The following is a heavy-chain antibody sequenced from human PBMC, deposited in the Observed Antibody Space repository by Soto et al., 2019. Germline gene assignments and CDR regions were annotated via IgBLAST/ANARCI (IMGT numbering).Heavy chain of an antibody. Sequence: ASVKVSCKASGYTFTSYGISWVRQAPGQGLEWMGWISAYNVNTNYAQKLQGRVTMTTDTSTSTAYMELRSLRSDDTAVHYCARMAETTGYYYYGMDVWGQGTTVTVSS. CDR1: GYTFTSYG. J-gene: IGHJ6*02. CDR3: ARMAETTGYYYYGMDV. CDR2: ISAYNVNT. V-gene: IGHV1-18*01. D-gene: IGHD1-7*01.